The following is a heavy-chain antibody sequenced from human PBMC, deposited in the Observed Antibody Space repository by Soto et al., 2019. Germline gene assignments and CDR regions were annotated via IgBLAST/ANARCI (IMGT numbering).Heavy chain of an antibody. CDR1: GFTFSSYG. Sequence: GGSLRLSCAASGFTFSSYGMHWVRQAPGKGLEWVAVISYDGSNKYYADSVKGRFTISRDNSKNTLYLQMNSLRAEDTAVYYCAKDRITMIVVAPFDCWGQGTLVTVSS. D-gene: IGHD3-22*01. CDR3: AKDRITMIVVAPFDC. CDR2: ISYDGSNK. J-gene: IGHJ4*02. V-gene: IGHV3-30*18.